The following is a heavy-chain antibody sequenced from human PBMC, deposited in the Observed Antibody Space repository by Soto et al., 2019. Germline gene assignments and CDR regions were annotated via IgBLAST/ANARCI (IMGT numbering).Heavy chain of an antibody. D-gene: IGHD4-17*01. CDR1: GGSISSGGYY. Sequence: SETLSLTCTVSGGSISSGGYYWRWIRQHPGKGLEWIGYIYYSGGTYYNPSLKSRVTISVDTSKNQFSLKLSSVTAADTDVYYCARRYGASFDYWGQGTLVTVS. CDR2: IYYSGGT. J-gene: IGHJ4*02. V-gene: IGHV4-31*03. CDR3: ARRYGASFDY.